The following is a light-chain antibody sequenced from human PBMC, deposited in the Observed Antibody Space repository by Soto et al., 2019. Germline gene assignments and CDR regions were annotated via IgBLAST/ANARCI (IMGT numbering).Light chain of an antibody. CDR2: SAS. Sequence: EIVMTQSPATLSVSPGGRATLSCRASQSISDTLAWYQQKPGQAPRLLIYSASRRATGFPGRFSGSGSGTDFTLIINRLDPEDSAVYYCQHNGRSFGQGTRLEIK. CDR3: QHNGRS. V-gene: IGKV3-15*01. CDR1: QSISDT. J-gene: IGKJ5*01.